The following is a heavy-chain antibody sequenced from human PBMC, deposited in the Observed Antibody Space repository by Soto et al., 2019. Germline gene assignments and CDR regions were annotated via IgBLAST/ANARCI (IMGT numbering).Heavy chain of an antibody. CDR3: ARDGVGATTYFGYFDY. D-gene: IGHD1-26*01. J-gene: IGHJ4*02. CDR2: TRHDGSNT. CDR1: GFTFSGYG. V-gene: IGHV3-33*01. Sequence: GGSLRLSCAASGFTFSGYGMHWVRQAPGKGLEWVAVTRHDGSNTYYADSVRGRFTISRDNSKKKLYLQMNSLRAEDTVLYYCARDGVGATTYFGYFDYWGQGTLVTVSS.